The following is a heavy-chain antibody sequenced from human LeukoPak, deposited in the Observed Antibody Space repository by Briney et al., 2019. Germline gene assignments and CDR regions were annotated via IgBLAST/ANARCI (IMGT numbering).Heavy chain of an antibody. V-gene: IGHV3-48*02. CDR2: IGSRSSTI. CDR1: GFNFRSYS. D-gene: IGHD2-15*01. Sequence: GALRLPCAASGFNFRSYSMNWVRQAPGKGLEWVSYIGSRSSTIYYADSVKGRFTISRDNAKNSLYLQMNSLRDEDTAVYYCARTAAGYYGLDVWGQGTTVTVSS. J-gene: IGHJ6*02. CDR3: ARTAAGYYGLDV.